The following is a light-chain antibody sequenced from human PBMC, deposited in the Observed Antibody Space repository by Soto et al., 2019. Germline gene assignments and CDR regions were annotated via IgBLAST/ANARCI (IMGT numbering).Light chain of an antibody. CDR2: AAS. Sequence: AIRMTQYPSSLSASTGDRVTITCRASQGISSYLAWYQQKPGKAPKLLIYAASTLQSGVPSRCRGSGSGTDFTLTISCLQSEDFATYYCQQYYSYLWTFGQGTKVEIK. CDR3: QQYYSYLWT. V-gene: IGKV1-8*01. J-gene: IGKJ1*01. CDR1: QGISSY.